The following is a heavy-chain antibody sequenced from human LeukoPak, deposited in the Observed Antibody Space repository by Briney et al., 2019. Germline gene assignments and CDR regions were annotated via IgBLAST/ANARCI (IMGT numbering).Heavy chain of an antibody. V-gene: IGHV3-21*04. J-gene: IGHJ4*02. CDR1: GFTFSSYS. CDR3: AKALHRYCSSTSCYAGFDY. D-gene: IGHD2-2*01. Sequence: GGSLRLSCAASGFTFSSYSMNWVRQAPGKGLEWVSSISSSSSNIYYADSVKGRFTISRDNAKNSLYLQMNSLRAEDTAVYYCAKALHRYCSSTSCYAGFDYWGQGTLVTVSS. CDR2: ISSSSSNI.